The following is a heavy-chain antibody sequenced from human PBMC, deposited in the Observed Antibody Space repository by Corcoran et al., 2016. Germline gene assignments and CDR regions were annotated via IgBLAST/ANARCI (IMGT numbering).Heavy chain of an antibody. D-gene: IGHD2-2*01. CDR3: ARGKDQLPANFDY. J-gene: IGHJ4*02. Sequence: EVQLVESGGGLVKPGGSLRLSCAASGFTFSTYTMAWPRQAPGKGLEWVSSINTGSVYIYYADSVKGRFTISRDNAKNSLSLQMNSLRAEDTAVYYCARGKDQLPANFDYWGQGTLVTVSS. V-gene: IGHV3-21*01. CDR2: INTGSVYI. CDR1: GFTFSTYT.